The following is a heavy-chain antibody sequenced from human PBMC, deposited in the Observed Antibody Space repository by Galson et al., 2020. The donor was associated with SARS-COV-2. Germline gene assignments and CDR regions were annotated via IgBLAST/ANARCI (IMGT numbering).Heavy chain of an antibody. V-gene: IGHV3-30*04. Sequence: GGSLRLSCAASGFTFSSYAMHWVRQAPGKGLEWVAVISYDGSNKYYADSVKGRFTISRDNSKNTLYLQMNSLRAEDTAVYYCARDTVLLWFGELLFHDAFDIWGQGTMVTVSS. D-gene: IGHD3-10*01. CDR1: GFTFSSYA. CDR2: ISYDGSNK. CDR3: ARDTVLLWFGELLFHDAFDI. J-gene: IGHJ3*02.